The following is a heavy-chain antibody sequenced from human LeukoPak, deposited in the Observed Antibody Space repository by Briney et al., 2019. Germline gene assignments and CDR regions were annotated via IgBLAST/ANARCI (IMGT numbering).Heavy chain of an antibody. J-gene: IGHJ5*02. Sequence: PGGSLRLSCAACGFTFSSYAMSWVRQAPGKGLEWVSAISGSGGSTYYADSVKGRFTISRDNSKNTLYLQMNSLRAEDTAVYYCAKVSVVVPAARGNWFDPWGQGTLVTVSS. CDR2: ISGSGGST. CDR3: AKVSVVVPAARGNWFDP. D-gene: IGHD2-2*01. CDR1: GFTFSSYA. V-gene: IGHV3-23*01.